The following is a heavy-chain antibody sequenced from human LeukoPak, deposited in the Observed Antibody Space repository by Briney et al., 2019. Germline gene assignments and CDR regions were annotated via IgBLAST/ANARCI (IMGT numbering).Heavy chain of an antibody. CDR2: IKSKTDGGTT. Sequence: GGSLRLSCAASGFTFSNAWMSCVRQAPGKGLEWVGRIKSKTDGGTTDYAAPVKGRFTISRDDSKNTLYLQMNSLKAEDTAVYYCTSPSCSSTSCYDYYFDYWGQGTLVTVSS. CDR1: GFTFSNAW. J-gene: IGHJ4*02. D-gene: IGHD2-2*01. V-gene: IGHV3-15*01. CDR3: TSPSCSSTSCYDYYFDY.